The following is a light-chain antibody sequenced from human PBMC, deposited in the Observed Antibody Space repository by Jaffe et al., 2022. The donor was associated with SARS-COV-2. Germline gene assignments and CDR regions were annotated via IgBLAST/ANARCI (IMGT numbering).Light chain of an antibody. CDR2: GAS. V-gene: IGKV3-15*01. CDR3: QQYSNWPLP. CDR1: ESVSSN. J-gene: IGKJ4*01. Sequence: ERVMTQSPATLSVSPGERATLSCRASESVSSNLAWYQLKPGQAPRLLIYGASTRATGIPARFIGSGSGTEFTLTISSLQSEDFAVYYCQQYSNWPLPFGGGTRVEIK.